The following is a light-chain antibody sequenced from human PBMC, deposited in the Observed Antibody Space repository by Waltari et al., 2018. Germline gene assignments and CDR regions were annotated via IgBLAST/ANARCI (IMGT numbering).Light chain of an antibody. CDR2: WAS. V-gene: IGKV4-1*01. CDR3: QQYYSIPIT. J-gene: IGKJ5*01. CDR1: QRIFYNSNTKNY. Sequence: DIVMTQSPDSLAASLGERATIKCKSSQRIFYNSNTKNYLAWYQQKPGQPPKLLIYWASTRESGVPDRFSGSGSGTDFTLTISSLQAEDVAVYCCQQYYSIPITFGQGTRLEIK.